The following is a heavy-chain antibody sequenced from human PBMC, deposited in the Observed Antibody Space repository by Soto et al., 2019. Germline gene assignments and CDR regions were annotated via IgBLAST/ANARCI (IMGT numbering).Heavy chain of an antibody. CDR3: AKDKSTGEYSSHRYMDV. Sequence: EVLLVESGGGLVQPDRPLRLSCAASGFNFENYAMHWVRQAPGKGLEWVSGSSWNSGQLDYARSVRGRFNISRDNGKISQHLEMNSLRPGDTALYFCAKDKSTGEYSSHRYMDVWGRGTTVIVSS. D-gene: IGHD4-17*01. CDR1: GFNFENYA. V-gene: IGHV3-9*01. CDR2: SSWNSGQL. J-gene: IGHJ6*03.